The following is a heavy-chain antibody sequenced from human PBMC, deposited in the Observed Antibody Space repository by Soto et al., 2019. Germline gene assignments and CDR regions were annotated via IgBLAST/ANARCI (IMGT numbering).Heavy chain of an antibody. CDR1: GDSVSNTSVA. CDR3: VRDRGTDIDCFDY. J-gene: IGHJ4*02. CDR2: TYFRSKWIN. Sequence: QVQLQVSGPGLVRPSQTLSVTCVISGDSVSNTSVAWNWIRQAPSRGLEWLGRTYFRSKWINDYAASVQNRMTIIPDTSRNPFSLQLNSGTPEDTAVYYCVRDRGTDIDCFDYWGQGILVTVSS. V-gene: IGHV6-1*01. D-gene: IGHD3-10*01.